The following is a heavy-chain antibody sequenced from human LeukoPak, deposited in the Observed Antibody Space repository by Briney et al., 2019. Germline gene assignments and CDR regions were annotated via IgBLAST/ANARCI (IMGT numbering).Heavy chain of an antibody. CDR1: GGTFSSYA. Sequence: ASVKVSCKASGGTFSSYAISWVRQAPGQGLEWMGGIIPIFGTANYAQKFQGRVTITTDESTSTAYMELSSLRSEDTAVYYCARVRQYSSSWLPHYYYMDVWGKGTTVTVSS. CDR3: ARVRQYSSSWLPHYYYMDV. D-gene: IGHD6-13*01. CDR2: IIPIFGTA. J-gene: IGHJ6*03. V-gene: IGHV1-69*05.